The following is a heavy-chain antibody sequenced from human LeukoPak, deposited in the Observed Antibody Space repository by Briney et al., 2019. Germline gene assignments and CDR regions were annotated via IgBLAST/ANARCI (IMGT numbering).Heavy chain of an antibody. CDR2: TRNKANSYTT. J-gene: IGHJ4*02. Sequence: PGGSLRLSCAASGFTFSDHYMDWVRQAPGKGLEWVGRTRNKANSYTTTYAASVKGRFIISRDDSKNSLYLQMNSLKTEDTAVYYCARSPGLDYWGQGTLVTVSS. CDR3: ARSPGLDY. CDR1: GFTFSDHY. V-gene: IGHV3-72*01.